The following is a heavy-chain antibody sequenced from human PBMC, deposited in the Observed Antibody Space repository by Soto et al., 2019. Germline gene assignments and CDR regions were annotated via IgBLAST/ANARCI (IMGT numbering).Heavy chain of an antibody. CDR1: GFTFSSYS. Sequence: GGSLRLSCAASGFTFSSYSMNWVRQAPGKGLEWVSYISSSSSTIYYADSVKGRFTISRDNAKNSLYLQTNSLRAEDTAVYYCARANYYGSPGDFDYWGQGTLVTVSS. CDR2: ISSSSSTI. CDR3: ARANYYGSPGDFDY. V-gene: IGHV3-48*01. D-gene: IGHD3-10*01. J-gene: IGHJ4*02.